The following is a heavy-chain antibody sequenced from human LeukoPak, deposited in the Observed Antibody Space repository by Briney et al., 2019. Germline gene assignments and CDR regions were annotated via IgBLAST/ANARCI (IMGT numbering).Heavy chain of an antibody. V-gene: IGHV1-2*02. Sequence: GASVKVSCKASGYTFTCYYMHWVRQAPGQGLEWMGWINPNSGGTNYAQKFQGRVTMTRDTSISTAYMELSRLRSDDTAVYYCARDKSDSGSYSFDYGGQGTLVTVSS. CDR3: ARDKSDSGSYSFDY. D-gene: IGHD1-26*01. CDR1: GYTFTCYY. CDR2: INPNSGGT. J-gene: IGHJ4*02.